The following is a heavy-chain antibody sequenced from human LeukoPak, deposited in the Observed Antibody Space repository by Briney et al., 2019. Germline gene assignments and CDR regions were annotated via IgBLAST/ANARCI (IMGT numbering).Heavy chain of an antibody. CDR1: GGTFSSYA. V-gene: IGHV1-69*13. Sequence: SVKVSCKASGGTFSSYAISWVRQAPGQGLEWMGGIVPIFGTANYAQKFQGRVTITADESTSTASMELSSLRSEDTAVYYCARGTPYCGSASCYNFWGQGTLVTVSS. CDR2: IVPIFGTA. CDR3: ARGTPYCGSASCYNF. J-gene: IGHJ4*02. D-gene: IGHD2-2*02.